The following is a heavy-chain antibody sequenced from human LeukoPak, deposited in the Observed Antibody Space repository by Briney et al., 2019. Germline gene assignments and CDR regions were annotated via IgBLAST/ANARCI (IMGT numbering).Heavy chain of an antibody. V-gene: IGHV3-15*01. D-gene: IGHD3/OR15-3a*01. CDR3: STWTDLYDY. J-gene: IGHJ4*02. Sequence: GGSLRLSCAASGFSFRNAWMSWVRQAPGKGLEWVGRIRSKTDGGTTDYAAPVKGRFIISRDDSSDTLYLQMNSLRVEDTAVYYCSTWTDLYDYWGQGTLVTVSS. CDR1: GFSFRNAW. CDR2: IRSKTDGGTT.